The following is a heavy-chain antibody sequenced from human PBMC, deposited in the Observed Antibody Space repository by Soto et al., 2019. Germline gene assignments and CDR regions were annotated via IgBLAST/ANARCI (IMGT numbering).Heavy chain of an antibody. CDR1: GGSVSSGSYY. J-gene: IGHJ6*02. Sequence: QVQLQESGPGLVKPSETLSLTCTVSGGSVSSGSYYWSWIRQPPGKGLEWIGYIYYSGSTNYNPSLKRRVTISVDRSKNQCSLELSSVTAADTAVYYCASVTRTCISTSCYRYYYGMDVWGQGTTVTVSS. CDR3: ASVTRTCISTSCYRYYYGMDV. CDR2: IYYSGST. D-gene: IGHD2-2*02. V-gene: IGHV4-61*01.